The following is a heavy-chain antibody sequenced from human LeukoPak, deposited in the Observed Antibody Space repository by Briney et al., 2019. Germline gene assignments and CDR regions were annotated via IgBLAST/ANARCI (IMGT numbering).Heavy chain of an antibody. CDR3: ARRYCSSTSCYAFDI. Sequence: GESLKISCKGSGYSFTSYWIGWVRQMPGKGLEWMGIIYPSDSDTRYSPSFQGQVTISADKSISTAYLQWSSLKASDTAMYYCARRYCSSTSCYAFDIWGQGTMVTVSS. CDR1: GYSFTSYW. V-gene: IGHV5-51*01. CDR2: IYPSDSDT. J-gene: IGHJ3*02. D-gene: IGHD2-2*01.